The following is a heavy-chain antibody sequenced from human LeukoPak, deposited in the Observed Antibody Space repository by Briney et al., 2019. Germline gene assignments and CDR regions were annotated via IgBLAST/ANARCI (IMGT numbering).Heavy chain of an antibody. CDR1: GFTFSDYY. CDR3: ARGSRSSWNRYYFDY. CDR2: ISGSYII. V-gene: IGHV3-11*04. D-gene: IGHD6-13*01. Sequence: GGSLRLSCADSGFTFSDYYMSWIRQAPGKGLEWVAYISGSYIIYYADSVKGRFTISRDNAKNSLYLQMNGLRAEDTAVYYCARGSRSSWNRYYFDYWGQGTLVTVSS. J-gene: IGHJ4*02.